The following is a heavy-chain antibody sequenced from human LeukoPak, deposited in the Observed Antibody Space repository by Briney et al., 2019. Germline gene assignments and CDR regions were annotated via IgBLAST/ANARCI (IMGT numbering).Heavy chain of an antibody. CDR3: ARGLVNIVVVPAARAYYYYYYMDV. CDR2: INHSGST. D-gene: IGHD2-2*01. Sequence: PSETLSLTCAVYGGSFSGYYWSWIRQPPGKGLEWIGEINHSGSTNYNPSLKSRVTISVDTSKSQFSLKLSSVTAADTAVYYCARGLVNIVVVPAARAYYYYYYMDVWGKGTTVTVSS. V-gene: IGHV4-34*01. CDR1: GGSFSGYY. J-gene: IGHJ6*03.